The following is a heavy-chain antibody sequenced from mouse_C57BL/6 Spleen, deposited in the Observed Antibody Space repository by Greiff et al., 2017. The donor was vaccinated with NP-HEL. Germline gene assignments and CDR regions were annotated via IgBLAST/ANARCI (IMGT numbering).Heavy chain of an antibody. J-gene: IGHJ4*01. CDR3: AITTVVATWDAMDY. V-gene: IGHV14-3*01. CDR1: GFNIKNTY. Sequence: EVKLQESVAELVRPGASVKLSCTASGFNIKNTYMHWVKQRPEQGLEWIGRIDPANGNTKYAPKFQGKATITADTSSNTAYLQLSSLTSEDTAIYYCAITTVVATWDAMDYWGQGTSVTVSS. CDR2: IDPANGNT. D-gene: IGHD1-1*01.